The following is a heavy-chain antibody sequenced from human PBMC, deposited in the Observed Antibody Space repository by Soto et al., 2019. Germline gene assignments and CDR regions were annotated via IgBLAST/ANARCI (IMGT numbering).Heavy chain of an antibody. D-gene: IGHD3-10*01. J-gene: IGHJ5*02. Sequence: SETLSLTCTVSGGSISSYYWSWIRQPAGKGLEWIGRIYTSGSTNYNPSPKSRVTMSVDTSKNQFSLKLSSVTAADTAVYYCARDVWFGEFGWFDPWGQGTLVTVSS. CDR1: GGSISSYY. V-gene: IGHV4-4*07. CDR3: ARDVWFGEFGWFDP. CDR2: IYTSGST.